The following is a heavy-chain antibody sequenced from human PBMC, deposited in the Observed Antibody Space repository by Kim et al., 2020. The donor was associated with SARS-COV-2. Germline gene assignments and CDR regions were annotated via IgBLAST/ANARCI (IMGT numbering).Heavy chain of an antibody. CDR2: INPNSGGT. D-gene: IGHD1-26*01. Sequence: ASVKVSCKASGYTFTGYYMHWVRQAPGQGLEWMGRINPNSGGTNYAQKFQGRVTMTRDTSISTAYMELSRLRSDDTAVYYCARDPGGRGSYRGGDYWGQGTLVTVSS. CDR3: ARDPGGRGSYRGGDY. V-gene: IGHV1-2*06. CDR1: GYTFTGYY. J-gene: IGHJ4*02.